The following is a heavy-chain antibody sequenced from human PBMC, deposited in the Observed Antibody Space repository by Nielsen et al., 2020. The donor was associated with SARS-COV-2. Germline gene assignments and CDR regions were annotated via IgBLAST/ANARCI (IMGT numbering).Heavy chain of an antibody. J-gene: IGHJ2*01. Sequence: VRQAPGKGLEWIGEIYRSGNRNYNPSLTSRVTISLDKSKNQFSLQLDSVTAADTAVYFCARDIKWDWYFDVWGRGTLVTVSS. D-gene: IGHD2-8*01. CDR2: IYRSGNR. V-gene: IGHV4-4*01. CDR3: ARDIKWDWYFDV.